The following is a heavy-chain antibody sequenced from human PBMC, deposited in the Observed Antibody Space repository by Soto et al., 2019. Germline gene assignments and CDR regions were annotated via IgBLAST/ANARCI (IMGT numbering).Heavy chain of an antibody. CDR2: ISSSGVTT. CDR3: AKRFAAQRRCFPYYGMDV. Sequence: GGSLRLSCAASGFTFNSYAMSWVRQAPGRGLQWVSTISSSGVTTDYADSVRGRFTVSRDNSKNTLYLQMNSLSADDTAVYYCAKRFAAQRRCFPYYGMDVWGPGITVTVSS. CDR1: GFTFNSYA. V-gene: IGHV3-23*01. J-gene: IGHJ6*02. D-gene: IGHD6-6*01.